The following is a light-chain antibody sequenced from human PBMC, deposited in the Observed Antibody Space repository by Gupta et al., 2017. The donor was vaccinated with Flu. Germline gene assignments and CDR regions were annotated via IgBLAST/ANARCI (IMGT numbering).Light chain of an antibody. J-gene: IGKJ1*01. CDR2: DAS. V-gene: IGKV1-33*01. CDR3: QQYHTLPT. CDR1: QDIRIY. Sequence: SPSPLSASEGDRVTITCQASQDIRIYLNWYQQKPGKAPKLLIYDASNLQKGVPSRFRGSGSGTEFTLTISSLQSEDIASYYCQQYHTLPTFGQGTRVDIK.